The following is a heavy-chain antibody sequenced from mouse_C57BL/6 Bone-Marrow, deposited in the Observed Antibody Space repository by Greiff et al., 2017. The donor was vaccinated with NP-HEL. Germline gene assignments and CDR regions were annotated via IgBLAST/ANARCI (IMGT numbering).Heavy chain of an antibody. V-gene: IGHV1-63*01. CDR3: ARRGPYYYGSSSFAY. Sequence: QVQLQQSGAELVRPGTSVKMSCKASGYTFTNYWIGWAKQRPGHGLEWIGDIYPGGGYTNYNAKFQGKATLTADKSSSTAYMQFSSLTSEDSAIYYGARRGPYYYGSSSFAYWGQGTLVTVSA. CDR2: IYPGGGYT. D-gene: IGHD1-1*01. CDR1: GYTFTNYW. J-gene: IGHJ3*01.